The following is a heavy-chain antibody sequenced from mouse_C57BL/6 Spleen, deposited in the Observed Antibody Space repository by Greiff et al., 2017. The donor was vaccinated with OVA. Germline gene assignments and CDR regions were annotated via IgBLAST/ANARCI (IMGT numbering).Heavy chain of an antibody. D-gene: IGHD1-1*01. CDR3: ARDGSNYWYFDV. Sequence: EVQLMESEGGLVQPGSSMKLSCTASGFTFSDYYMAWVRQVPEKGLEWVANINHEGSSTYYLDSLKSRFIISRDNAKNILYLQMSSLKSEDTATYYCARDGSNYWYFDVWGTGTTVTVSS. V-gene: IGHV5-16*01. CDR2: INHEGSST. J-gene: IGHJ1*03. CDR1: GFTFSDYY.